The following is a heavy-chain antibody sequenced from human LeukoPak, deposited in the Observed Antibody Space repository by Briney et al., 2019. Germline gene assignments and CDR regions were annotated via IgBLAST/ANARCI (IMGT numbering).Heavy chain of an antibody. D-gene: IGHD3-10*01. V-gene: IGHV4-59*01. CDR2: IFYSGST. CDR1: GGTFSSYA. J-gene: IGHJ6*02. CDR3: ARATQYRYGSAYYGLDV. Sequence: SCKASGGTFSSYAISWVRQPPGKGLEWIGYIFYSGSTNYNPSLKSRLTMSVDTSKNQFSLKLSSVTAADTAVYYCARATQYRYGSAYYGLDVWGQGTTVTVSS.